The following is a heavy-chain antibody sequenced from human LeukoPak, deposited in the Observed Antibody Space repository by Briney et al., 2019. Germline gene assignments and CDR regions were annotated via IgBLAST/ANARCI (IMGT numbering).Heavy chain of an antibody. D-gene: IGHD3-22*01. CDR2: IYASGGT. V-gene: IGHV4-4*07. CDR3: ARAVYDTSGYYIDY. CDR1: GGSLSTYF. J-gene: IGHJ4*02. Sequence: SETLSLTCTVSGGSLSTYFWTWIRQPAGKGLEWIGRIYASGGTTHTPSLKSRVTMSVDTSKSQFSLKLSSETAADTAVYYCARAVYDTSGYYIDYWGQGTLVTVSS.